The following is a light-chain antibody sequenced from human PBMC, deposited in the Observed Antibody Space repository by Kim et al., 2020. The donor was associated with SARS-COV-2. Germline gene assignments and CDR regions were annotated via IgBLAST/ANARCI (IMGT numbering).Light chain of an antibody. CDR3: ATWDDSLNGWV. J-gene: IGLJ3*02. Sequence: GQRVTISWSGSNSNIGRNTVNWYQQLPGTAPKLLIYSNYQRPSGVPDRFSGSKSGTSASLAISGLQSEDEAVYHCATWDDSLNGWVFGGGTQLTVL. CDR1: NSNIGRNT. V-gene: IGLV1-44*01. CDR2: SNY.